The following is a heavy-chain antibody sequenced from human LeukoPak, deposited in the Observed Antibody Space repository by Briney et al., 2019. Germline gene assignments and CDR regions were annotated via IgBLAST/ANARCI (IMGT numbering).Heavy chain of an antibody. J-gene: IGHJ6*02. D-gene: IGHD6-13*01. V-gene: IGHV4-59*08. CDR2: INYIRTT. Sequence: ASETLSLTCTVSGGSISSYYWNWIRQPPGKGLEWIGYINYIRTTDYNPSLKSRVTISLDTSKNRFSLKLSSVTAADTAMYYCARSYSSSDHYYYYGMDVWGQGTTVTVSS. CDR1: GGSISSYY. CDR3: ARSYSSSDHYYYYGMDV.